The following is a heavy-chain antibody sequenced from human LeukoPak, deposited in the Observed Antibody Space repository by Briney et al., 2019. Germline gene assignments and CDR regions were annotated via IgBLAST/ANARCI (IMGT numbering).Heavy chain of an antibody. CDR3: AREKTDDYGDYVAFDV. Sequence: SQTLSLTCTVSGGSISSGSYYWSWIRQPAGKGLEWIGRVYTSGSTNYHPSLKSRVTISVDMSKNQFSLRLNSVTAADAAVYYCAREKTDDYGDYVAFDVWGHGTLVTVSS. V-gene: IGHV4-61*02. CDR1: GGSISSGSYY. J-gene: IGHJ3*01. D-gene: IGHD4-17*01. CDR2: VYTSGST.